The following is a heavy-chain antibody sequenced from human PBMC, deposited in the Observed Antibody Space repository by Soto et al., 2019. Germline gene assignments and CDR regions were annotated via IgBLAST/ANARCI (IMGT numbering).Heavy chain of an antibody. J-gene: IGHJ4*02. Sequence: GASVKVSCKASGCAFSSYAISWVRRAPGQGLEWMGGIIPIFGTANYAQKFQGRVTITADESTSTAYMELSSLRSEDTAVYYCARDGLWSGSYYFDYWGQGTLVTVSS. V-gene: IGHV1-69*13. D-gene: IGHD1-26*01. CDR3: ARDGLWSGSYYFDY. CDR1: GCAFSSYA. CDR2: IIPIFGTA.